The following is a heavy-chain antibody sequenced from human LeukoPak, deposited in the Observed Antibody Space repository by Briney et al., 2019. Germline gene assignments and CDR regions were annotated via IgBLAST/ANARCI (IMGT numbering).Heavy chain of an antibody. CDR1: GGSISSYY. V-gene: IGHV4-4*07. D-gene: IGHD4-11*01. CDR2: IYTSGST. Sequence: SETLSPTCTVSGGSISSYYWSWIRQPAGKGLEWIGRIYTSGSTNYNPSLKSRVTISVDKSKNQFSLKLSSVTAAGTAVYYCASSTTPSTYYYYYYMDVWGKGTTVTVSS. J-gene: IGHJ6*03. CDR3: ASSTTPSTYYYYYYMDV.